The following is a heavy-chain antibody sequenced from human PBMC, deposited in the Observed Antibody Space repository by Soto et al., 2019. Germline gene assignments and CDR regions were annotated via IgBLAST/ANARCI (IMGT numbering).Heavy chain of an antibody. CDR1: GFRLMNYW. CDR2: IKQDGNEK. CDR3: ASSREDY. J-gene: IGHJ4*02. D-gene: IGHD1-26*01. V-gene: IGHV3-7*02. Sequence: GGCLRLSCAASGFRLMNYWMTWVRQAPGKGLEWVANIKQDGNEKFYVDSVKGRFTISRDNAKNSLYLQMNNLRAEDTAIYYCASSREDYWGQGTQVTVPQ.